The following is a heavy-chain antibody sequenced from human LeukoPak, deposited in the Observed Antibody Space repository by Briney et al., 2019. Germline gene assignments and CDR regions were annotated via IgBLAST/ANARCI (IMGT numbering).Heavy chain of an antibody. J-gene: IGHJ5*02. CDR1: GFTFSSYS. CDR3: AKDVGNMITFGGAQS. V-gene: IGHV3-21*04. D-gene: IGHD3-16*01. CDR2: ISSSSSYI. Sequence: GSLRLSCAASGFTFSSYSMNWVRQAPGKGLEWVSSISSSSSYIYYADSVKGRFTISRDNSKNTLYLQMNSLRAEDTAVYYCAKDVGNMITFGGAQSWGQGTLVTVSS.